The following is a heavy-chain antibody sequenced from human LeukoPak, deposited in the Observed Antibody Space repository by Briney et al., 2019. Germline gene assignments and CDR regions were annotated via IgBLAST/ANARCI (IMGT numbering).Heavy chain of an antibody. CDR2: IQYSGST. CDR3: ARQSTWYGVLSCFDP. V-gene: IGHV4-59*08. J-gene: IGHJ5*02. D-gene: IGHD3-10*01. CDR1: GGSISSYH. Sequence: SETLSLTCTVSGGSISSYHWGWIRQSPGKGLEWMGYIQYSGSTNRNPSLKSRVTISVDTSKNQFSLKLSSVTAADTAVYYCARQSTWYGVLSCFDPWGQGTLVTVSS.